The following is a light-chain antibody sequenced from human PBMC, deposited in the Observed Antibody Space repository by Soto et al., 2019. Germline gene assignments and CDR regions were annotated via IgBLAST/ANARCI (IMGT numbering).Light chain of an antibody. V-gene: IGKV3-15*01. Sequence: EIVLAQSPGTLSLSPGERATLSCRASQSVTNSFLAWYQQKPGQAPRLLIYGASTRATGIPARFSGSGYGSELTITISSLQSEDFAVYYCQQYHKWPLTFGGGTKVDIK. J-gene: IGKJ4*01. CDR3: QQYHKWPLT. CDR2: GAS. CDR1: QSVTNS.